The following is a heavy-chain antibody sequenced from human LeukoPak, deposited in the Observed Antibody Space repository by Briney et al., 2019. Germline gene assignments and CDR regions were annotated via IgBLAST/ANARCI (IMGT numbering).Heavy chain of an antibody. J-gene: IGHJ3*02. V-gene: IGHV1-2*02. CDR3: ARGRDSSGYYAFDI. D-gene: IGHD3-22*01. CDR2: INPNSGGT. CDR1: GYTFAGHY. Sequence: ASVKVSCKASGYTFAGHYMNWVRQAPGQGLEWMGWINPNSGGTNYAQKFQGRVTMTRDTSISTAYMELSRLRSDDTVVYYCARGRDSSGYYAFDIWGQGTMVTVSS.